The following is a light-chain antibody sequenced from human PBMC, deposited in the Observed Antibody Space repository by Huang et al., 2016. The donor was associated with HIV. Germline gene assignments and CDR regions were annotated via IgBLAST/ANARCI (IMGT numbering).Light chain of an antibody. Sequence: DIQMTQSPSSLSASVGDRVTITCRASQNINTYLNWYQKKRGKAPKLLIYTASTLESGVPSRFSGSGSGTDFTLTINSLQPEDSATYYCQQSYSSLFTFGPGTKIDIK. CDR2: TAS. J-gene: IGKJ3*01. V-gene: IGKV1-39*01. CDR3: QQSYSSLFT. CDR1: QNINTY.